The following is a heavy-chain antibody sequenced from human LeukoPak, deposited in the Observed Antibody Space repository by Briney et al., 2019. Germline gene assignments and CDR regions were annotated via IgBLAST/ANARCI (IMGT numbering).Heavy chain of an antibody. V-gene: IGHV3-21*01. CDR3: ARWGMSCGMDV. CDR2: ISSSSSYI. D-gene: IGHD3-16*01. Sequence: GGSLRLSCAASGFTFSSYSMNWVRQAPGKGLEWVSSISSSSSYIYYADSVKGRFTISRDNAKNSLYLQMNSLRAEDTAVYYCARWGMSCGMDVWGQGTTVTVSS. CDR1: GFTFSSYS. J-gene: IGHJ6*02.